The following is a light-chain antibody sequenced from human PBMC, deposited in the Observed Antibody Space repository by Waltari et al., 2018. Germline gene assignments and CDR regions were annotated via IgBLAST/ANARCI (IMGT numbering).Light chain of an antibody. CDR3: AAGDASLSGWV. CDR1: SSNIGGTY. CDR2: RNN. J-gene: IGLJ3*02. V-gene: IGLV1-47*01. Sequence: QSVLTQPPSASGTPGQRVTISCSGSSSNIGGTYVYWYQQLPGTAPKLLIYRNNQRPSGVPERFSCSKSGTPASLAISGLRSEDGSDYYFAAGDASLSGWVFGGGTKLTVL.